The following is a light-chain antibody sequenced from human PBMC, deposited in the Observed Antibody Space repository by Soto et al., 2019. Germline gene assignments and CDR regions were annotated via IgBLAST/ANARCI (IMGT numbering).Light chain of an antibody. J-gene: IGKJ1*01. CDR3: PQNDDRPRP. Sequence: DIVLTQSPVTLSASPGESATLSCRASQSVNSDLAWYQQKPGQAPTLLIYGAYIRAVGIPARFSGSGSGADFKLNIRSLHSADVVLYFCPQNDDRPRPFRQGTNV. CDR2: GAY. V-gene: IGKV3-15*01. CDR1: QSVNSD.